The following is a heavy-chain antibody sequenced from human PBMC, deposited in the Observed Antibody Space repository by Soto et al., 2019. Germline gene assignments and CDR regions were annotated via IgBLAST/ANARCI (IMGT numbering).Heavy chain of an antibody. CDR2: ISSSGSTI. J-gene: IGHJ6*03. CDR3: ARSLGCSSTSCYSFRFYYYMDV. CDR1: GFTFSDYY. D-gene: IGHD2-2*02. V-gene: IGHV3-11*01. Sequence: GGSPRLSCAASGFTFSDYYMSWIRQAPGKGLEWVSYISSSGSTIYYADSVKGRFTISRDNAKNSLYLQMNSLRAEDTAVYYCARSLGCSSTSCYSFRFYYYMDVWGKGTTVTVSS.